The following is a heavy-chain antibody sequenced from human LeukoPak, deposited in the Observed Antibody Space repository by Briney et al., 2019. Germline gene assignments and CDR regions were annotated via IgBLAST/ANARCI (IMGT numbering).Heavy chain of an antibody. CDR2: IYPGESDT. V-gene: IGHV5-51*01. CDR3: ARLRSYYDFWSGYYLAGHDAFDI. CDR1: GYSFTSYW. J-gene: IGHJ3*02. Sequence: GAPLKISFKGCGYSFTSYWIGWVRPMPGKGLEWMGIIYPGESDTRYSPSFQGQVTISADKSISTAYLQWSSLKASDTAMYYCARLRSYYDFWSGYYLAGHDAFDIWGQGTMVTVSS. D-gene: IGHD3-3*01.